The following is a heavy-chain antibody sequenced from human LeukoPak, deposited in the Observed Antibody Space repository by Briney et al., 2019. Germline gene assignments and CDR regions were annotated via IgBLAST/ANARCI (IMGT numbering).Heavy chain of an antibody. D-gene: IGHD6-19*01. V-gene: IGHV3-23*01. CDR2: ISGSGGST. Sequence: GSLRLSCAASGFTFSSYAMSWVRQAPENRLEWVSAISGSGGSTYYADSVKGRFTISRDNSKNTLYLQMNSLRAEDTAVYYCAKTAVAGTLGLYWGQGTLVTVSS. J-gene: IGHJ4*02. CDR1: GFTFSSYA. CDR3: AKTAVAGTLGLY.